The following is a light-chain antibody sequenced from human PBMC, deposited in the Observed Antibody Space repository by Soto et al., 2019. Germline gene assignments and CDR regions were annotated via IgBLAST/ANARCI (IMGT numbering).Light chain of an antibody. J-gene: IGLJ2*01. CDR1: SSDIGGYKY. CDR2: DVN. V-gene: IGLV2-14*03. Sequence: QSALTQPASVSGSPGQSITISCTGTSSDIGGYKYVSWYQQHPGKVPKLLIYDVNNRPSGVSDRFSGSKSGNTASLTISGLQAEDEAKYYCCSYTSSTSLIFGGGTKPTVL. CDR3: CSYTSSTSLI.